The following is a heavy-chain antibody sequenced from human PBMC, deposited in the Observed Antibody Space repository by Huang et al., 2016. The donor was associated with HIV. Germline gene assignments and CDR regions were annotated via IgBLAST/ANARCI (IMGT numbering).Heavy chain of an antibody. CDR3: AREGQTWYGKPIAAFEI. J-gene: IGHJ3*02. Sequence: VQLVQSGAEVKRPGPSVKISCKASGGSFNSLAFNWVRQAPGQGLQYMGGNVPLFSVTNYAEKVRGRLTISADKSTSTVFMELRGLTSEDTAVFFCAREGQTWYGKPIAAFEIWGQGTTVIVSP. V-gene: IGHV1-69*10. CDR1: GGSFNSLA. CDR2: NVPLFSVT. D-gene: IGHD6-13*01.